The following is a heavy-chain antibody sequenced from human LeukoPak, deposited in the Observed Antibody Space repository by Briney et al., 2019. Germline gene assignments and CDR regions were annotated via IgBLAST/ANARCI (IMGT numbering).Heavy chain of an antibody. CDR3: ARTYGDYDGSYWYFDL. CDR2: ISTYNGNT. Sequence: ASVKVSCKASGHTFTTYGITWVRQAPGQGLEWMGWISTYNGNTDYTQKLQGRVTMTTDTSTSTAYMELRSLRSDDTALYYCARTYGDYDGSYWYFDLWGRGTLVTVSS. D-gene: IGHD4-17*01. V-gene: IGHV1-18*01. CDR1: GHTFTTYG. J-gene: IGHJ2*01.